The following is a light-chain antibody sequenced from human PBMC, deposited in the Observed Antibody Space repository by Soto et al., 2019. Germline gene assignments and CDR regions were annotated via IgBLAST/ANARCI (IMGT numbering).Light chain of an antibody. J-gene: IGKJ3*01. CDR3: QQSNSFPLT. CDR1: QDISRW. V-gene: IGKV1-12*01. Sequence: DIQMTQSPSSVSASVGDRVTITCRAGQDISRWLAWYQQKPGKAPKVLISAASTLQSGVPSRFSGSGSGTEFTLTITSLQPEDFGTYYCQQSNSFPLTFGPGTKVDIK. CDR2: AAS.